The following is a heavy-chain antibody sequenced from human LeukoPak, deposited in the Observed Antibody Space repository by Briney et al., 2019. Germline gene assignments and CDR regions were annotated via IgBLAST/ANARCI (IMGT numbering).Heavy chain of an antibody. Sequence: PGGSLRLSCAASGFTFSSHAMNWVRQAPGKGLEWVSVISGSGGSTYYADSVKGRFTISRDNSKNTVYVQMNSLRAEDTAVYYCAKGYSYGRFDYWGQGTLVTVSS. J-gene: IGHJ4*02. CDR1: GFTFSSHA. D-gene: IGHD5-18*01. CDR3: AKGYSYGRFDY. V-gene: IGHV3-23*01. CDR2: ISGSGGST.